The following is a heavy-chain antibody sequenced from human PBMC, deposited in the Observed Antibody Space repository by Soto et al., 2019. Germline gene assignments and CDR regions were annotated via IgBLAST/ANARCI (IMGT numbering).Heavy chain of an antibody. CDR2: INPNSGGT. Sequence: ASVKVSCKASGYTFTGYYMHWVRQAPGQGLEWMGWINPNSGGTNYAQKFQGWVTMTRDTSISTAYMELGRLRSDDTAVYYCARGRIGRFAAAGEPTHYMDVWGKGTTVTVSS. D-gene: IGHD6-13*01. J-gene: IGHJ6*03. CDR1: GYTFTGYY. CDR3: ARGRIGRFAAAGEPTHYMDV. V-gene: IGHV1-2*04.